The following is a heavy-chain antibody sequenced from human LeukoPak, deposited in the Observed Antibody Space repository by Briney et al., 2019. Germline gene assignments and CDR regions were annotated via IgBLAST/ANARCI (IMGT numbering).Heavy chain of an antibody. Sequence: PSETLSLTCTVSGGSISSSSYYWGWIRQPPGKGLEWIGSIYYSGSTYYNPSLKSRVTISVDTSKNQFSLKLSSVTAADTAVYYCARIQEYYLDAFDIWGQGTMVTVSS. CDR1: GGSISSSSYY. CDR2: IYYSGST. CDR3: ARIQEYYLDAFDI. J-gene: IGHJ3*02. D-gene: IGHD3-10*01. V-gene: IGHV4-39*01.